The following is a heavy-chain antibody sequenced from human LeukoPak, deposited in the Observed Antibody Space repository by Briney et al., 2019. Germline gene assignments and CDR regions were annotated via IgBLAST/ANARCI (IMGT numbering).Heavy chain of an antibody. CDR1: GFSFTSYW. Sequence: GESLKISCQGSGFSFTSYWIGWVRPMPGQGLEWMGIIYPSDSDTRYSPSFQGQVTISADKSISTAYLQWSSLKASDTAMYYCARQDGPYYYGMDVWGQGTTVTVSS. CDR3: ARQDGPYYYGMDV. J-gene: IGHJ6*02. V-gene: IGHV5-51*01. D-gene: IGHD5-24*01. CDR2: IYPSDSDT.